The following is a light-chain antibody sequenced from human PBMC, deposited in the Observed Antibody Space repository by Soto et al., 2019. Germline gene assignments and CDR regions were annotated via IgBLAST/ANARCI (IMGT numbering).Light chain of an antibody. J-gene: IGLJ2*01. V-gene: IGLV2-14*03. CDR2: DVR. CDR3: SSYTSSNTVI. Sequence: QSALTQPASVSGSPGQSITISCTGTSIDVGGYNYISWYQQHPGKAPKFIIYDVRNRPSGVSNRFSGSRSGNTASLTISGLQAEDEADYYCSSYTSSNTVIFGGGTKVTVL. CDR1: SIDVGGYNY.